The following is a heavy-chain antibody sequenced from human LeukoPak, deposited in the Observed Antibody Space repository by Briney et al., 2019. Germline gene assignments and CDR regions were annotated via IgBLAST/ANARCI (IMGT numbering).Heavy chain of an antibody. CDR1: GFTFSSYA. CDR2: ITSSGGST. V-gene: IGHV3-23*01. CDR3: APWEPRGHYYMDV. D-gene: IGHD1-26*01. J-gene: IGHJ6*03. Sequence: PGGSLRLSCAASGFTFSSYAISWVRQAPGKGLEWVSAITSSGGSTYYADSVQGRFTISRDNSRNTLCLQMNSLTAEDTAVYYCAPWEPRGHYYMDVWGKGTTVTVSS.